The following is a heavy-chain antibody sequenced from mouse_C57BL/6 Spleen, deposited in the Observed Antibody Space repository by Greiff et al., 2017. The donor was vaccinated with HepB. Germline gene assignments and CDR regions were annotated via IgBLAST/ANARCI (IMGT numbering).Heavy chain of an antibody. V-gene: IGHV2-5*01. CDR2: IWRGGST. CDR3: AKKKGDYYGSGYFDV. Sequence: QVQLQQSGPGLVQPSQSLSITCTVSGFSLTSYGVHWVRQSPGKGLEWLGVIWRGGSTDYNAAFMSRLSITKDNSKSQVFFKMNSLQADDTAIYYCAKKKGDYYGSGYFDVWGTGTTVTVSS. J-gene: IGHJ1*03. D-gene: IGHD1-1*01. CDR1: GFSLTSYG.